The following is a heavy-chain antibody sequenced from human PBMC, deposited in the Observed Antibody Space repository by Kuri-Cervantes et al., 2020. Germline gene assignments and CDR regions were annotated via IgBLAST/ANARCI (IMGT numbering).Heavy chain of an antibody. CDR1: GYTFTGYY. Sequence: ASVKVSCKASGYTFTGYYMHWVRQAPGQGLEWMGWINPNSGGTNYAQKFRGRVTMTRDTSISTAYMELSRLRSDDTAVYYCARGSERESGGDSWFDPWGQGTLVTVSS. CDR2: INPNSGGT. J-gene: IGHJ5*02. CDR3: ARGSERESGGDSWFDP. V-gene: IGHV1-2*02. D-gene: IGHD1-26*01.